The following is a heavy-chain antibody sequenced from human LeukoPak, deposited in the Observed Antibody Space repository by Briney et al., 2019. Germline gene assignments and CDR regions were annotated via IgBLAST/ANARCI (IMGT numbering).Heavy chain of an antibody. Sequence: ASVKVSCKASGGIFSSNAISWVRQAPGQGLEWVGWISAYNGNTNYAQKLQGRVTMTTDTSTSTAYMDLRSLRSDDTAVYYCARVRNSGFRYVDSWGQGTLVTVSS. V-gene: IGHV1-18*01. D-gene: IGHD5-12*01. CDR2: ISAYNGNT. J-gene: IGHJ4*02. CDR3: ARVRNSGFRYVDS. CDR1: GGIFSSNA.